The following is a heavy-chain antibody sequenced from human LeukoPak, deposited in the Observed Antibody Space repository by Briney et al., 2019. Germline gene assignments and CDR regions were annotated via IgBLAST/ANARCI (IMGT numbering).Heavy chain of an antibody. CDR3: ARRAVYYYYYYMDV. CDR1: GGSFRGYY. Sequence: SETLSLTCAVYGGSFRGYYWSWIRQPPGKGLEWIGEINHSGSTNYNPSLKSRVTISVDTSKNQFSLKLSSVTAADTAVYYCARRAVYYYYYYMDVWGKGTTVTVSS. J-gene: IGHJ6*03. V-gene: IGHV4-34*01. CDR2: INHSGST.